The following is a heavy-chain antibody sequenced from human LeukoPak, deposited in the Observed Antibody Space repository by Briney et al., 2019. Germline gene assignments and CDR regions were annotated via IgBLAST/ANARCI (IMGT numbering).Heavy chain of an antibody. CDR1: GGSFSGYY. CDR3: ARENVVVPASLDY. Sequence: SETLSLTCAVYGGSFSGYYWSWIRQPPGKGLEWIGEINHSGSTNYNPSLKSRVTISVDTSKNQFSLKLSAVTAADTAVYYCARENVVVPASLDYWGQGTLVTVSS. CDR2: INHSGST. J-gene: IGHJ4*02. D-gene: IGHD2-2*01. V-gene: IGHV4-34*01.